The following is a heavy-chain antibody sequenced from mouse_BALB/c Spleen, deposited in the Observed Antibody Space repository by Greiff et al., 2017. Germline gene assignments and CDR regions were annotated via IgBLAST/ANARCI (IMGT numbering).Heavy chain of an antibody. CDR1: GYTFTSYW. CDR3: ARDGYYVGMDY. V-gene: IGHV1-87*01. CDR2: IYPGDGDT. Sequence: QVQLQQSGAELARPGASVKLSCKASGYTFTSYWMQWVKQRPGQGLEWIGAIYPGDGDTRYTQKFKGKATLTADKSSSTAYMQLSSLASEDSAVYYCARDGYYVGMDYWGQGTSVTVSS. J-gene: IGHJ4*01. D-gene: IGHD2-3*01.